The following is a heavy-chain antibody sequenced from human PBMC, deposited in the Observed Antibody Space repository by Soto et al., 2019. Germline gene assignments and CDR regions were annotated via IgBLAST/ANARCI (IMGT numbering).Heavy chain of an antibody. Sequence: SETLSLTCTVSGGSISSYYWSWIRQPPGKGLEWIGYIYYTGSTNYNPSLKSRLTISIDTSKNQFSLKLSSVNAADTAVYYCARFYYDSSGYYYFDYWGQGTLVTVS. J-gene: IGHJ4*02. CDR3: ARFYYDSSGYYYFDY. CDR1: GGSISSYY. V-gene: IGHV4-59*08. CDR2: IYYTGST. D-gene: IGHD3-22*01.